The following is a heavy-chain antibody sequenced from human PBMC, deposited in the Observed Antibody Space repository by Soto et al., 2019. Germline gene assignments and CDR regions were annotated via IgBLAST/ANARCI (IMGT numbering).Heavy chain of an antibody. V-gene: IGHV3-23*01. J-gene: IGHJ4*02. Sequence: EVQLLESGGGLVQPGGSLRLYCAASGFTFSNYAVTWVRQAPGKGLEWVSTISGSGGSTYYADSVKGRFTISRDNSKNTLYLQMHSLRAEDTAVYYRAKDQGSSWYEIDYWGQGTLVTVSS. CDR1: GFTFSNYA. CDR3: AKDQGSSWYEIDY. CDR2: ISGSGGST. D-gene: IGHD6-13*01.